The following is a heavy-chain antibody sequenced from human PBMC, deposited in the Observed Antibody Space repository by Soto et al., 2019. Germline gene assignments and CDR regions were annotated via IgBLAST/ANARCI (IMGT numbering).Heavy chain of an antibody. CDR1: GFTFSSYA. CDR2: ISYDGSNK. J-gene: IGHJ4*02. D-gene: IGHD3-22*01. CDR3: ARENAVGYYYDSSGYYFVS. V-gene: IGHV3-30-3*01. Sequence: SLRLSCAASGFTFSSYAMHWVRQAPGKGLEWVAVISYDGSNKYYADSVKGRFTISRDNSKNTLYLQMNSLRAEDTAVYYCARENAVGYYYDSSGYYFVSWGQGTLVTVSS.